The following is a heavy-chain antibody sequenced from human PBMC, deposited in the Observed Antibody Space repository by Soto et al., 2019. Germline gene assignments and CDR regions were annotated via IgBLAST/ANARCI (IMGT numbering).Heavy chain of an antibody. Sequence: ASVKVSCKASGYTFTSYGISWVRQAPGQGLEWVGWISGYDGNTDYAHKFRGRVTMTTDTSTNTAYMDLRSLRSDDTAVYYCARTPRYWGQGTLVTVSS. J-gene: IGHJ4*02. CDR2: ISGYDGNT. V-gene: IGHV1-18*01. CDR1: GYTFTSYG. CDR3: ARTPRY. D-gene: IGHD2-15*01.